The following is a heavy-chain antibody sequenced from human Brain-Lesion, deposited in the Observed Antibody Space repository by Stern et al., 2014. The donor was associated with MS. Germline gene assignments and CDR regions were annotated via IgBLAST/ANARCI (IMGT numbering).Heavy chain of an antibody. CDR2: IYYSGTT. D-gene: IGHD6-19*01. V-gene: IGHV4-39*01. CDR1: GGSISSSNHY. CDR3: ARLVAGFYFDF. J-gene: IGHJ4*02. Sequence: QLQLQESGPGLVKPSETLSLTCTVSGGSISSSNHYWGWIRQPPGKGLEWIGAIYYSGTTSYSPSLKSRVPIPVDPSKNQFSLTLSSVTAADTAVYYCARLVAGFYFDFWGPGSPVTVSS.